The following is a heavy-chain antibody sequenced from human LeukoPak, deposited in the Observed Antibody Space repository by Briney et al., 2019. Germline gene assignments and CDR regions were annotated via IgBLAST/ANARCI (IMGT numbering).Heavy chain of an antibody. J-gene: IGHJ6*03. V-gene: IGHV4-34*01. CDR1: GGSFSGYY. CDR2: INYSGST. Sequence: SETLSLTCAVYGGSFSGYYWSWIRQPPGKGLEWVGEINYSGSTDYNPSLKSRVTISVDTTKNQFSLKLSSVTAADTAVYYCARLSHRPSGQQLARFGYYYYMDVWGKGTTVTVSS. CDR3: ARLSHRPSGQQLARFGYYYYMDV. D-gene: IGHD6-13*01.